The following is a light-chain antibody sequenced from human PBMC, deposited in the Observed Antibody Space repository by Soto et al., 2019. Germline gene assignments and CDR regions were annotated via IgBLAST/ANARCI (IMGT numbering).Light chain of an antibody. V-gene: IGKV1-39*01. CDR3: QQSYNPPRT. J-gene: IGKJ2*01. CDR2: GAS. Sequence: DIQMTQSPSSLSASVGDRVTITCRASQSVSNYLNWYQQKPGTAPKLLIYGASTLQSGVPSRFSGSGSGTSFTLTISSLQPEDFAIYYCQQSYNPPRTFGQGTKVETK. CDR1: QSVSNY.